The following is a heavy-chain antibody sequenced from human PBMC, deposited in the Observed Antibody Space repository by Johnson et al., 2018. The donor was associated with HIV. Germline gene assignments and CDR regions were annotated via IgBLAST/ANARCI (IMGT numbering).Heavy chain of an antibody. D-gene: IGHD4-17*01. J-gene: IGHJ3*02. CDR3: ARGRKTVTTVRPSAFDI. Sequence: QVQLVESGGGVVQPGRSLRLSCAASGFTFSSYGMHWVRQAPGKGLEWVAFIRYDGSGKYYADSVKGRFTISRDNSKNTLYLQMNSLRAEDTAVYYCARGRKTVTTVRPSAFDIWGQGTMVTVSS. CDR2: IRYDGSGK. V-gene: IGHV3-30*02. CDR1: GFTFSSYG.